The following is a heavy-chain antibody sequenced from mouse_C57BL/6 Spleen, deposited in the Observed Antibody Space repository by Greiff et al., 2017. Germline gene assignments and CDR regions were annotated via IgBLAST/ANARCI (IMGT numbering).Heavy chain of an antibody. CDR1: GFSLTSYG. D-gene: IGHD1-1*01. V-gene: IGHV2-2*01. J-gene: IGHJ2*01. Sequence: QVQLQQSGPGLVQPSQSLSITCTASGFSLTSYGVHWVRQSPGKGLEWLGVIWRGGSTANNAAFISRLSISKDDSKSQVFFKMNSLQADDAAIYYCARKGYYGSSCDYWGQGTTLTVSS. CDR3: ARKGYYGSSCDY. CDR2: IWRGGST.